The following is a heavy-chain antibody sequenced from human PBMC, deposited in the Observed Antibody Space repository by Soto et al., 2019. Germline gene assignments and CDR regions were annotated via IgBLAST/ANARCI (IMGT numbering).Heavy chain of an antibody. V-gene: IGHV4-31*03. J-gene: IGHJ6*02. D-gene: IGHD2-2*01. Sequence: QVQLQESGPGLARSSQTLSLTCTVSGGSITNGDFSWTWIRQLPGRGLEWIGNVSYWGVVHSNPSFQSRLTHSLAASKSQFYMKLLSLTAADPAVYFCARGGTEHTSSHKYGFDVWGQGTTVIVSS. CDR3: ARGGTEHTSSHKYGFDV. CDR2: VSYWGVV. CDR1: GGSITNGDFS.